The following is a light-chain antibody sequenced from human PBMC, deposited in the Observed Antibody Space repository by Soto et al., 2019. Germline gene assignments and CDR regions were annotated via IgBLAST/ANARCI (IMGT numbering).Light chain of an antibody. J-gene: IGKJ1*01. Sequence: EILLTQSPATLSLSPGKRATLSCRASQSVSSYLAWYKQKPGQAPRLLIYDASNRATGIPARFSGSGSGTDFTLTISSLEPEDFAVYYCQQRSNWPRTFGQGTKVDIK. V-gene: IGKV3-11*01. CDR1: QSVSSY. CDR2: DAS. CDR3: QQRSNWPRT.